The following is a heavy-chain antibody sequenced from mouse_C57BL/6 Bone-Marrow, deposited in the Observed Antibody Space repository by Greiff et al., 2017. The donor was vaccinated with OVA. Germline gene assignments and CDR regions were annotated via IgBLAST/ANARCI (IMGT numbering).Heavy chain of an antibody. J-gene: IGHJ3*01. Sequence: EVMLVESGPVLVKPGASVKMSCKASGYTFTDYYMNWVKQSHGKSLEWIGVINPYNGGTSYNQKFKGKATLTVDKSSSTAYMELNSLTSEDSAVYYCARSYGSLFAYWGQGTLVTVSA. CDR1: GYTFTDYY. CDR3: ARSYGSLFAY. V-gene: IGHV1-19*01. CDR2: INPYNGGT. D-gene: IGHD2-2*01.